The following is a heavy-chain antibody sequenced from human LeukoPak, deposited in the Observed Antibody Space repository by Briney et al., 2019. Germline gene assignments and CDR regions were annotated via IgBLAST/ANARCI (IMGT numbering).Heavy chain of an antibody. J-gene: IGHJ4*02. CDR3: AKLGANIAL. Sequence: GGSLRLSCAASGSTFTTYWMSRVRQAPGKGLERVANIKQDGTEKYYVDSVKGRFTISRDNAKNTLYLQMNSLRVEDTAVYYCAKLGANIALWGQGTLVTVSS. CDR2: IKQDGTEK. CDR1: GSTFTTYW. D-gene: IGHD6-13*01. V-gene: IGHV3-7*03.